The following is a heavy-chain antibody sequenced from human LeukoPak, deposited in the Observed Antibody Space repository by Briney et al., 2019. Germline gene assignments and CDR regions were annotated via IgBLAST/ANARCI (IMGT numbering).Heavy chain of an antibody. CDR3: ARLVVAATYYFDY. CDR2: IYYSGST. CDR1: GGSISSSSYY. V-gene: IGHV4-39*01. Sequence: SETLSLTCTVSGGSISSSSYYWGWIRQPPGTGREWIGSIYYSGSTYYNPSLKSRVTISVDTPKNQFSLKLSSVTAADTAVYYCARLVVAATYYFDYWGQGTLVTVSS. D-gene: IGHD2-15*01. J-gene: IGHJ4*02.